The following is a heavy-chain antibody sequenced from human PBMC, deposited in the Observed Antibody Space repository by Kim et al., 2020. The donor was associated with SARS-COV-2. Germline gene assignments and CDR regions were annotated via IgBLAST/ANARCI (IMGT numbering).Heavy chain of an antibody. CDR2: GGEK. J-gene: IGHJ4*02. CDR3: ARGHYFNS. Sequence: GGEKHYVDSVKGRFTISRDNAKNSGYLQMNSLRAEDTAVYYCARGHYFNSWGQGTLVTVSS. V-gene: IGHV3-7*04.